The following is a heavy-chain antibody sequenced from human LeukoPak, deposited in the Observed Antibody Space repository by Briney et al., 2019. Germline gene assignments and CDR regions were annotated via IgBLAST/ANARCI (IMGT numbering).Heavy chain of an antibody. V-gene: IGHV3-43*01. CDR1: GFTFDDYT. CDR3: AKGGLVATPYYFDY. Sequence: GVSLRLSCAASGFTFDDYTMHWVRQAPAKGLEWVSVISWEGGSKHYADSVKGRFTISRDNSKNSLYLQMNSLRTEDTALYYCAKGGLVATPYYFDYWGWGALVTVSS. D-gene: IGHD5-12*01. J-gene: IGHJ4*02. CDR2: ISWEGGSK.